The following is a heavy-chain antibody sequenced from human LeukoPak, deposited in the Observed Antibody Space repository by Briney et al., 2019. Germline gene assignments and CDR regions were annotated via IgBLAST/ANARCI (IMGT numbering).Heavy chain of an antibody. J-gene: IGHJ4*02. CDR3: ARVGAGYDFWSGSFDY. D-gene: IGHD3-3*01. CDR2: ISYDGSNK. Sequence: GGSLRLSCAASGFSFSSHALHWVRQAPGKGLEWVAVISYDGSNKYYADSVKGRFTISRDNSKNTLYLQMNSLRAEDTAVYYCARVGAGYDFWSGSFDYWGQGTLVTVSS. V-gene: IGHV3-30*04. CDR1: GFSFSSHA.